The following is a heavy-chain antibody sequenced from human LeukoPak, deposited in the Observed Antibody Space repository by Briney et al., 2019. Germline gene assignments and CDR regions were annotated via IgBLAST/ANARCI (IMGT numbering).Heavy chain of an antibody. Sequence: PGGSLRLSCAASGFTFSTYGMHWVRQAPGKGAEWGTVISDDARDQYHVDSVKGRFTISRDNLKNTVFLQMTSMRPEDTAVYYCAKDADICGSQYYFDHWGQGTPVTVSS. J-gene: IGHJ4*02. CDR3: AKDADICGSQYYFDH. V-gene: IGHV3-30*18. CDR1: GFTFSTYG. D-gene: IGHD5-12*01. CDR2: ISDDARDQ.